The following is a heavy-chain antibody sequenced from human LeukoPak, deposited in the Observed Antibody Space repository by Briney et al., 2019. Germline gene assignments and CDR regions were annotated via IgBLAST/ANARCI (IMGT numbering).Heavy chain of an antibody. CDR2: INHSGST. CDR1: GGSFSGYY. V-gene: IGHV4-34*01. D-gene: IGHD6-13*01. Sequence: SETLSLTCAVYGGSFSGYYWSWIRQPPGKGLEWIGEINHSGSTYYNPSLKSRVTISVDTSKNQFSLKLSSVTAADTAVYYCARHGERWSSWFPTNNWFDPWGQGTLVTVSS. CDR3: ARHGERWSSWFPTNNWFDP. J-gene: IGHJ5*02.